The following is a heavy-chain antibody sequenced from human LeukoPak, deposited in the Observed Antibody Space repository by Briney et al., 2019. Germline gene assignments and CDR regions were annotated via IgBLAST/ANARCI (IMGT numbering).Heavy chain of an antibody. CDR3: VRELPPVVQYYFDY. CDR2: IWSDGSNK. J-gene: IGHJ4*02. CDR1: GFTFSSYG. Sequence: PGRSLRLSCAASGFTFSSYGMHWVRQAPGKGLEWVAVIWSDGSNKYYADSVKGRFTISRDNSRNTLYLQMNSLRAEDTAVYYCVRELPPVVQYYFDYWGPGTLVTVSS. D-gene: IGHD3-22*01. V-gene: IGHV3-33*01.